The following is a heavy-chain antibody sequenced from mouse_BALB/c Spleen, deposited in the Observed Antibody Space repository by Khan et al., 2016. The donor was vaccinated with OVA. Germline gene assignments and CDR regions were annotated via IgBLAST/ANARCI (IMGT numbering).Heavy chain of an antibody. CDR3: SRHGYGKGDAMDL. CDR2: ISNIGGNT. D-gene: IGHD2-1*01. V-gene: IGHV5-12*02. Sequence: EVELVESGGGLVQPGGSLKLSCVTSGFTFSDYYMYWFRQTPEKRLEWVAYISNIGGNTYYPDTVKGRFTLSRDNARNPLYLQMSRLKSEDSAMYYCSRHGYGKGDAMDLWGQGTSVTVSS. CDR1: GFTFSDYY. J-gene: IGHJ4*01.